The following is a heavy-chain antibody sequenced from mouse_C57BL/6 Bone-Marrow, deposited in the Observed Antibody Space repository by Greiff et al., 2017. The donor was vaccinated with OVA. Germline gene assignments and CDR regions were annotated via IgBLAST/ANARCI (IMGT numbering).Heavy chain of an antibody. CDR1: GYSFTSYY. CDR3: ATSNYVAWFAY. D-gene: IGHD2-5*01. CDR2: IYPGSGNT. J-gene: IGHJ3*01. Sequence: SGPELVKPGASVKISCKASGYSFTSYYIHWVKQRPGQGLEWIGWIYPGSGNTKYNEKFKGKATLTADTSSSTAYMQLSSLTSEDSAVYYCATSNYVAWFAYWGQGTLVTVSA. V-gene: IGHV1-66*01.